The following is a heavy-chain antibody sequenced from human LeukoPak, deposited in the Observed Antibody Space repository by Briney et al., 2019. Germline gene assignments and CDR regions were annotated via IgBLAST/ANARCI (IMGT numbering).Heavy chain of an antibody. CDR1: GGSFSGYH. CDR3: ARRQRYCSGGSCSRLFDY. CDR2: INHSGST. V-gene: IGHV4-34*01. D-gene: IGHD2-15*01. Sequence: SETLSLTCAVYGGSFSGYHWSWIRQPPGKGLEWIGEINHSGSTNYNPSLKSRVTISVDTSKNQFSLKLSSVTAADTAVYYCARRQRYCSGGSCSRLFDYWGQGTLVTVSS. J-gene: IGHJ4*02.